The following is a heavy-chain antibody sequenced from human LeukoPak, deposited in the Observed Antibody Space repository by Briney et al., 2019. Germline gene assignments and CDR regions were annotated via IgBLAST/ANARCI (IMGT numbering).Heavy chain of an antibody. J-gene: IGHJ4*02. CDR3: ARDSDSSGHYYMDYFDY. Sequence: GGSLRLSCAASGFTFTSYAMNWVRQAPGKGLEWVSSISSSSRDINYADSVKGRFTISRDNAWSSLYLQMNSLRAEDTAVYYCARDSDSSGHYYMDYFDYWGQGALVTVSS. V-gene: IGHV3-21*01. D-gene: IGHD3-22*01. CDR2: ISSSSRDI. CDR1: GFTFTSYA.